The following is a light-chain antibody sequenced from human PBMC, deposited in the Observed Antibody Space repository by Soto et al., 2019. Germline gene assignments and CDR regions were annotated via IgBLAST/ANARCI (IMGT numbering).Light chain of an antibody. Sequence: QSALTQPRSVSGSPGQSVTISCTGTSSDVGGYNYVSWYQEQPGKAPKLMIYDVSKRPSGVPDRFSGSKSGNTASLTISGLQAEDEADYYCCSYAGSYTLVFGTGTKLTVL. CDR2: DVS. CDR1: SSDVGGYNY. J-gene: IGLJ1*01. CDR3: CSYAGSYTLV. V-gene: IGLV2-11*01.